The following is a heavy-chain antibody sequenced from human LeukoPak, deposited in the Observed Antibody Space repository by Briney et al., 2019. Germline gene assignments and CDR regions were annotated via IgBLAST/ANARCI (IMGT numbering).Heavy chain of an antibody. CDR2: INPSSGGT. D-gene: IGHD1-1*01. Sequence: ASVKVSCKASGYTFTGYYMHWVRPAPGQGLAWVGWINPSSGGTNYAQKFQGRSTMTRDTSISTDYMELSRLRSDDTAVYYCARDPLWNGKGDYWRQGTLVTVSS. J-gene: IGHJ4*02. CDR3: ARDPLWNGKGDY. CDR1: GYTFTGYY. V-gene: IGHV1-2*02.